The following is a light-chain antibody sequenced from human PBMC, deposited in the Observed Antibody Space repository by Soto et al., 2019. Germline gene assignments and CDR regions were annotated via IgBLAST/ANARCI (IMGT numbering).Light chain of an antibody. Sequence: IVMTQSPATLSVSPGERATFSCRASQNIYSNIAWYQQRPGQAPRLLIYRASTRATGVPARFSGSGSGTEFTLTIRSLQSEDFAVYSCLQYHNLWAFGQGTKVDIK. J-gene: IGKJ1*01. V-gene: IGKV3-15*01. CDR1: QNIYSN. CDR3: LQYHNLWA. CDR2: RAS.